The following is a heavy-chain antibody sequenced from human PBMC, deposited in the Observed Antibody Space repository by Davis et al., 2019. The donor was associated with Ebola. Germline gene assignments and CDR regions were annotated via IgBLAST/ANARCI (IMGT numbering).Heavy chain of an antibody. J-gene: IGHJ6*02. CDR1: GFMFSSCG. V-gene: IGHV3-23*01. Sequence: GGSLRLSCAASGFMFSSCGMNWVRQAPGKGLEWVSAISGSGGSTYYADSVKGRFTISRDNSKNTLYLQMNSLRAEDTAVYYCARVRHYGMDVWGQGTTVTVSS. CDR3: ARVRHYGMDV. CDR2: ISGSGGST.